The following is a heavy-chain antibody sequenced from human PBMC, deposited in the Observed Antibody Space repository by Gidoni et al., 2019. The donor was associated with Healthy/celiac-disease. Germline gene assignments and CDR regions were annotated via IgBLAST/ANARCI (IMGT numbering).Heavy chain of an antibody. D-gene: IGHD3-9*01. J-gene: IGHJ3*02. Sequence: QVQLVESGGGVVQPGRSLRLSCAASGFTFSSYGMHWVRQAPGKGLEWVAVIWYDGSNKYYADSVKGRFTISRDNSKNTLYLQMNSLRAEDTAVYYCARFDILTGFAAFDIWGQGTMVTVSS. CDR1: GFTFSSYG. CDR3: ARFDILTGFAAFDI. CDR2: IWYDGSNK. V-gene: IGHV3-33*01.